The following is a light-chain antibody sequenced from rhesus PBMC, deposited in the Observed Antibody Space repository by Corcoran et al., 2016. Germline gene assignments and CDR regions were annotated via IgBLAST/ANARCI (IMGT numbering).Light chain of an antibody. Sequence: DIQMTQSPSSLSASVGDRVTITCRASQTISSYLAWYQQKPGKVPRLLIYAASRLESGVPFRFSGSGSGTEINLTIISLQPEDFATYCCTQHHSHPPTFGGGTKVEIK. CDR3: TQHHSHPPT. CDR2: AAS. V-gene: IGKV1-44*02. J-gene: IGKJ4*01. CDR1: QTISSY.